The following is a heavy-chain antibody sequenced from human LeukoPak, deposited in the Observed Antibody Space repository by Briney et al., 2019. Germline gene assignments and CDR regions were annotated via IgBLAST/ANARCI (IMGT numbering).Heavy chain of an antibody. CDR2: IYYSGST. J-gene: IGHJ4*02. V-gene: IGHV4-59*08. CDR3: ARHFYGDYADFDY. CDR1: GGSFSGYY. Sequence: PSETLSLTCAVYGGSFSGYYWSWIRQPPGKGLEWIGYIYYSGSTNYNPSLKSRVTISVDTSKNQFSLKLSSVTAADTAVYYCARHFYGDYADFDYWGQGTLVTVSS. D-gene: IGHD4-17*01.